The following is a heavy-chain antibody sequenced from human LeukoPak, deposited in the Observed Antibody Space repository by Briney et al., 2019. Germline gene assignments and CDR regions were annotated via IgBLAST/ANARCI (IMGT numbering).Heavy chain of an antibody. CDR1: GFTFSDYY. V-gene: IGHV3-11*01. J-gene: IGHJ4*02. D-gene: IGHD3-10*01. Sequence: GGSLRLSCAASGFTFSDYYMSWIRQAPGKGLEWVSYISSSGSTIYYADSVKGRFTISRDNAKNSLYLQVNSLKTEDTAVYYCTRQVSVLWFGETDYWGQGTLVTVSS. CDR2: ISSSGSTI. CDR3: TRQVSVLWFGETDY.